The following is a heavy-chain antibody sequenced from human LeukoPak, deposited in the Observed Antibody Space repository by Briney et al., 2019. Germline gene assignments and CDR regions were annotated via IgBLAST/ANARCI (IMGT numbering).Heavy chain of an antibody. CDR2: ITAYNGNT. Sequence: ASVKVSCKAYGYTFTSYGISWVRQAPGQGLEWMGWITAYNGNTVYAQKLQGRVTMTTDTSTSTAYMELKSLRSDDTAVYYCARVGSSWRNWFDPWGQGTLVTVSS. D-gene: IGHD6-13*01. V-gene: IGHV1-18*01. J-gene: IGHJ5*02. CDR1: GYTFTSYG. CDR3: ARVGSSWRNWFDP.